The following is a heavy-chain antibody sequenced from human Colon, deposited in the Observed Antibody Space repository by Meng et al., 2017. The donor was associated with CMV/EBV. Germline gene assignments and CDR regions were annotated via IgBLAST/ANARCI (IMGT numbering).Heavy chain of an antibody. J-gene: IGHJ3*02. CDR3: ARGRTSNWGDDVFDI. CDR2: MNRNGSDK. CDR1: GCTFSSYW. D-gene: IGHD3-16*01. V-gene: IGHV3-7*01. Sequence: GSLSLSCAVSGCTFSSYWMSWFRQAPGKGLEWVGSMNRNGSDKYFMDPVTGRFIISRDNTKNSLYLQMTSLSAEDTALYFCARGRTSNWGDDVFDIWGQGTMVTVSS.